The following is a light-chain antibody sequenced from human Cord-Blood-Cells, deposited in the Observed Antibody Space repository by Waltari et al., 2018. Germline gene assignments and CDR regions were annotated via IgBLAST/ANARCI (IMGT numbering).Light chain of an antibody. V-gene: IGKV1-33*01. CDR2: DAS. Sequence: DIQMTQSPSSLSASVGDRVTITCQASQDIRNYLNWYQQKPGKAPKHLIYDASNLETGVPSRCRGSRSVTDFTFTMHTLQPEDIARHYCQRYDNPFGPGTKVDIK. CDR1: QDIRNY. CDR3: QRYDNP. J-gene: IGKJ3*01.